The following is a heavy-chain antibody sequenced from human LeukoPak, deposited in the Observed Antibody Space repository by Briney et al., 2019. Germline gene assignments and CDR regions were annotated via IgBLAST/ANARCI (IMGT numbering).Heavy chain of an antibody. V-gene: IGHV4-59*01. CDR1: GDSITGYC. J-gene: IGHJ4*02. CDR2: VYHTGST. D-gene: IGHD4-17*01. Sequence: PSETLSLTCTVSGDSITGYCWSWIRQPPGKGLEWMWYVYHTGSTNYNPSLKSRVTMSVDTSKKQFSLNLNSVTTADTAVYYCARIRSMTTVISYFFDYWGQGALVTVSS. CDR3: ARIRSMTTVISYFFDY.